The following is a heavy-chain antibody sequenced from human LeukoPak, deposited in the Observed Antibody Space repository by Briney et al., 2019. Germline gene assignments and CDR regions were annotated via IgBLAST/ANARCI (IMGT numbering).Heavy chain of an antibody. CDR2: TYTSGST. CDR1: GGSISSYY. J-gene: IGHJ5*02. Sequence: SETLSLTCTVSGGSISSYYWSWIRQPAGKGLEWIGRTYTSGSTNYNPSLKSRVTMSVDTSKNQFSLKLSSVTVADTAVYYCARMTAAAGNNWFDPWGQGTLVTVSS. CDR3: ARMTAAAGNNWFDP. V-gene: IGHV4-4*07. D-gene: IGHD6-13*01.